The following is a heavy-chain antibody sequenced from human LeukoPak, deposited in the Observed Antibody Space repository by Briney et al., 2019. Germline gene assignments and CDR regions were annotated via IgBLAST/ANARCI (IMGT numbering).Heavy chain of an antibody. Sequence: GGSLRLSCAASGFTFSSYGVHWVRQAPGKGLEWVTVISYDGSNKYYADSVKGRFTISRDNSKNTLYLQMNSLRAEDTAVYYCARVATPRIELSPFDAFDIWGQGTMVTVSS. V-gene: IGHV3-30*03. CDR3: ARVATPRIELSPFDAFDI. CDR1: GFTFSSYG. J-gene: IGHJ3*02. CDR2: ISYDGSNK. D-gene: IGHD1-14*01.